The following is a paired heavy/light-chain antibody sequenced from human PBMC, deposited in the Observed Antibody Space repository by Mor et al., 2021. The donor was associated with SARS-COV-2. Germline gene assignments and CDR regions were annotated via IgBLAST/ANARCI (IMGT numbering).Light chain of an antibody. CDR1: SSDVGGYDY. Sequence: QSALTQPASLSGSPGQSITISCTGTSSDVGGYDYVSWYRQHPGKAPKLIIYEVTNRPSGVSNRFSGSKSGNTASLTISGLQAEDEADYYCTSYRSSSPVVFGGGTKVTVL. CDR3: TSYRSSSPVV. CDR2: EVT. V-gene: IGLV2-14*01. J-gene: IGLJ2*01.
Heavy chain of an antibody. J-gene: IGHJ6*02. CDR3: ATNHLTPGPYYYGLDV. V-gene: IGHV3-11*01. D-gene: IGHD2-8*01. CDR1: GFTFSDYY. Sequence: QVQLVESGGGLVKPGGSLRLSCAASGFTFSDYYMSWIRQAPGKGLEWISYISSNGNTIYYADSVKGRFTISRDNAKNSLYLQINSLRAEDTAVYYCATNHLTPGPYYYGLDVWGQGTTVTVSS. CDR2: ISSNGNTI.